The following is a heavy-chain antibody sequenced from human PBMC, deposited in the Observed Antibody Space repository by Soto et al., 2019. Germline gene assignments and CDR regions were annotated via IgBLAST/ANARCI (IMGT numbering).Heavy chain of an antibody. V-gene: IGHV3-48*01. D-gene: IGHD2-21*02. CDR2: IISSTGTI. CDR1: GSSFGSYS. CDR3: ARWEGDFHLPD. Sequence: EVQLVESGGALVQPGGSLRLSGPASGSSFGSYSMNWVRKAQGKGLEWVSYIISSTGTISYAASLKGRFTISRDNAKNSLYLQMNSLRAEDTAVYYSARWEGDFHLPDWGQGTLVTVSS. J-gene: IGHJ4*02.